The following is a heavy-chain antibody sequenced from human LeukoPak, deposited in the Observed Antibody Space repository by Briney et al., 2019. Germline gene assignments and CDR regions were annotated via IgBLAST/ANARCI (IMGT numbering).Heavy chain of an antibody. J-gene: IGHJ4*02. V-gene: IGHV1-2*02. CDR2: INPNSGGT. D-gene: IGHD3-3*01. CDR3: ARDLVTIFGVVNWADY. CDR1: GYTFTGYY. Sequence: GASVKVSCKASGYTFTGYYMHWVRQDPGQGLEWMGWINPNSGGTNYAQKFQGRVTMTRDTSISTAYMELSRLRSDDTAVYYCARDLVTIFGVVNWADYWGQGTLVTVSS.